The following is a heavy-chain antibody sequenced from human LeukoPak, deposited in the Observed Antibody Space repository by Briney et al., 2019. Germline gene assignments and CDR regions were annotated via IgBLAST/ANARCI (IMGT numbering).Heavy chain of an antibody. J-gene: IGHJ5*02. CDR3: AQDFSDSTGYYNWFDT. CDR2: ISGGGAAT. V-gene: IGHV3-23*01. D-gene: IGHD3-22*01. Sequence: GGSLRLSCAASGFAFSSYAMTWVRQAPGKGLEWVSGISGGGAATYYADSVKGRFTISRDNSKNTLYLQMNSLSAQDTALYYCAQDFSDSTGYYNWFDTWGQGTLVTVSS. CDR1: GFAFSSYA.